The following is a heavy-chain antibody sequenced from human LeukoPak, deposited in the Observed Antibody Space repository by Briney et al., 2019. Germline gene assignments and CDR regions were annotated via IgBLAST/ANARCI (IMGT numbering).Heavy chain of an antibody. V-gene: IGHV1-69*04. CDR3: ARDWDTKYCGGDCPGY. CDR1: GGTFSSYA. D-gene: IGHD2-21*02. J-gene: IGHJ4*02. CDR2: IIPILGIA. Sequence: GASVKVSCKASGGTFSSYAISWGRQAPGQGLEWMGRIIPILGIANYAQKFQGRVTVTADKSTSTAYMELSSLRSEDTAVYYCARDWDTKYCGGDCPGYWGQGTLVTVSS.